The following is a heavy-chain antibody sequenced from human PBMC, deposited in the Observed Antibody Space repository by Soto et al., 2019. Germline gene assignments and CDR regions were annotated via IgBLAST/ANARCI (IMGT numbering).Heavy chain of an antibody. J-gene: IGHJ4*02. D-gene: IGHD3-10*01. Sequence: SLRLSCAASGFTFSSYAMSWVRQAPGKGLEWVSAISGSGGSTYYADSVKGRFTISRDNSKNTLYLQMNSLRAEDTAVYYCAKDLSAYYYGSGSYFRYWGQGTLVTVSS. CDR3: AKDLSAYYYGSGSYFRY. CDR2: ISGSGGST. CDR1: GFTFSSYA. V-gene: IGHV3-23*01.